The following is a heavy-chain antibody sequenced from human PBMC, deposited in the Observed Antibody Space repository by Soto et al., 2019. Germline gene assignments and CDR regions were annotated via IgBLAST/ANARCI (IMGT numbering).Heavy chain of an antibody. CDR1: GGSISGYY. CDR3: ARHGQRTTGAVGYFEY. CDR2: LYYTGST. J-gene: IGHJ4*02. Sequence: PSETLSLTYTVSGGSISGYYGSWIRQPPGKGLEWIGYLYYTGSTNYNPSLKSRVTISVDTSKNQFSLKLSSVTATDMAVYYCARHGQRTTGAVGYFEYWGQGALVTVSS. D-gene: IGHD6-19*01. V-gene: IGHV4-59*08.